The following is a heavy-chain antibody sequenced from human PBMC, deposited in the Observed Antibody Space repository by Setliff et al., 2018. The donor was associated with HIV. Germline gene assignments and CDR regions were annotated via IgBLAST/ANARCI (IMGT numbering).Heavy chain of an antibody. D-gene: IGHD6-19*01. Sequence: SETLSLTCSVSGGSISGNAWSWIRQPPGKGLEWIGYSSTSGCTNCNPSLESRVTISVDTSKNQVSLKLRSVTAADAAVYYCTRARFTDGWSLYYFDSWGQGVQVTVSS. J-gene: IGHJ4*02. CDR3: TRARFTDGWSLYYFDS. V-gene: IGHV4-4*08. CDR2: SSTSGCT. CDR1: GGSISGNA.